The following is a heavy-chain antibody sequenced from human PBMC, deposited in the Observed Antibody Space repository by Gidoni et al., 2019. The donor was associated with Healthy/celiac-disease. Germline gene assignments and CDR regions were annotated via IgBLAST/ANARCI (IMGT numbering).Heavy chain of an antibody. V-gene: IGHV3-48*04. CDR1: GFTFSSYS. CDR2: ISSSSSTI. D-gene: IGHD6-19*01. J-gene: IGHJ4*02. Sequence: EVQLVESGGGLVQPGGSLRLSCAASGFTFSSYSMNWVRQAPGKGLEWVSYISSSSSTIYYADSVKGRFTISRDNAKNSLYLQMNSLRAEDTAVYYCAREGISGSGWYVEAGYFDYWGQGTLVTVSS. CDR3: AREGISGSGWYVEAGYFDY.